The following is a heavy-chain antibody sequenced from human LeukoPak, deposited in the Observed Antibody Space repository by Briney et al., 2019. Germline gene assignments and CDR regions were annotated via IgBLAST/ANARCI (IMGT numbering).Heavy chain of an antibody. CDR1: GYTFTSYY. D-gene: IGHD3-10*01. CDR2: INPSGGST. J-gene: IGHJ3*02. CDR3: ARGRVRGVRAESSDAFDI. Sequence: ASVKVSCKASGYTFTSYYMHWVRQAPGQGLEWMGIINPSGGSTSYAQKFRGRVTMTRDTSTSTVYMGLSSLRSDDTAVYYCARGRVRGVRAESSDAFDIWGQGTMVTVSS. V-gene: IGHV1-46*01.